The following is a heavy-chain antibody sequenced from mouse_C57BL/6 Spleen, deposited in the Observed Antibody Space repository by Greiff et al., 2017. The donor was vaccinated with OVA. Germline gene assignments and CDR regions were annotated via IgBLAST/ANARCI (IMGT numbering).Heavy chain of an antibody. CDR3: ARSYGSAFDY. CDR1: GYAFSSSW. D-gene: IGHD1-1*01. V-gene: IGHV1-82*01. J-gene: IGHJ2*01. CDR2: IYPGDGDT. Sequence: LVESGPELVKPGASVKISCKASGYAFSSSWMNWVKQRPGKGLEWIGRIYPGDGDTNYNGKFKGKATLTADKSSSTAYMQLSSLTSEDSAVYFCARSYGSAFDYWGQGTTLTVSS.